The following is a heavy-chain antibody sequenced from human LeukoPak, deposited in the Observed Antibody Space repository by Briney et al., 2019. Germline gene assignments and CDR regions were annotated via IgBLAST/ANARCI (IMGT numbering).Heavy chain of an antibody. Sequence: GGSLRLSWAAAGFTFSSNWMHWVRQAPGKGLVWVSRINEDGSTTNYADSVKGRSTIFRDNAKNTLYLQMNSLRAEDTAVYYCVRDLGGRSGHWGQGTLVTVSS. CDR1: GFTFSSNW. D-gene: IGHD1-26*01. CDR2: INEDGSTT. J-gene: IGHJ4*02. CDR3: VRDLGGRSGH. V-gene: IGHV3-74*01.